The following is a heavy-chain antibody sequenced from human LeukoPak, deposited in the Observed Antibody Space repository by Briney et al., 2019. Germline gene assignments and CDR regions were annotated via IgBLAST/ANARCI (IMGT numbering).Heavy chain of an antibody. Sequence: SETLSLTCTVSGRSISSYYWSWIRQPAGKGLEWIGRIYTSGSTNYNPSLKSRVTMSVDTSKNQFSLKLSSVTAADTAVYYCAREYVYYDSTNFDYWGQGTLVTVSS. J-gene: IGHJ4*02. D-gene: IGHD3-22*01. CDR2: IYTSGST. CDR1: GRSISSYY. V-gene: IGHV4-4*07. CDR3: AREYVYYDSTNFDY.